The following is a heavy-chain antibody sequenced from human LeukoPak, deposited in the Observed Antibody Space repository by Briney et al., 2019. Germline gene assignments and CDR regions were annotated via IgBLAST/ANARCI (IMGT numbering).Heavy chain of an antibody. CDR2: MNPNSGNT. V-gene: IGHV1-8*02. CDR3: AGNIVLTYYFDY. CDR1: GYTFTSYG. J-gene: IGHJ4*02. Sequence: ASVKVSCKASGYTFTSYGISWVRQATGQGLEWMGWMNPNSGNTGYAQKFQGRVTMTRNTSISTAYMELSSLRSEDTAVYYCAGNIVLTYYFDYWGREPWSPSPQ. D-gene: IGHD2-8*01.